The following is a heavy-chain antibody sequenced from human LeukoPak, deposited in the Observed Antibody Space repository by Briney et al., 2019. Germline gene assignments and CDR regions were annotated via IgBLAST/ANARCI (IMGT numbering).Heavy chain of an antibody. Sequence: SETLSLTCAVSGGSISSSNWWSWVRQPPGKGLEWIGEIYHSGSTNYNPSLKSRVTISIDKSKNQFSLKLSSVTAADTAVYYCARGLKYDILTGYQYDAFDIWGQGTMVTVSS. CDR1: GGSISSSNW. CDR2: IYHSGST. V-gene: IGHV4-4*02. D-gene: IGHD3-9*01. J-gene: IGHJ3*02. CDR3: ARGLKYDILTGYQYDAFDI.